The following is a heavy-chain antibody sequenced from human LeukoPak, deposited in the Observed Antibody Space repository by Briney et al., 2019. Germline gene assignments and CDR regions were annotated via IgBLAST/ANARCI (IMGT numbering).Heavy chain of an antibody. J-gene: IGHJ3*01. V-gene: IGHV4-38-2*02. D-gene: IGHD3-3*01. CDR3: ARDVDFWSGHPNAFNV. CDR2: IYHSGST. CDR1: GYSMSSGSN. Sequence: PSETLSLTCVVSGYSMSSGSNGAGIGQPPGKGLDWIGSIYHSGSTHYNPSLKSRVTISVETSKNQFSLNLSSVTAADTAVYYCARDVDFWSGHPNAFNVWGQGAVVTVSS.